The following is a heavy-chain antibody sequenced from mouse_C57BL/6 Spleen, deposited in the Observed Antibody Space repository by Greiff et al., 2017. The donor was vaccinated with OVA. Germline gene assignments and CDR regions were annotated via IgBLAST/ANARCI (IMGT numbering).Heavy chain of an antibody. D-gene: IGHD1-1*01. CDR2: ISDGGSYT. CDR1: GFTFSSYA. CDR3: ARVPYGSSPGYFDV. Sequence: DVKLVESGGGLVKPGGSLKLSCAASGFTFSSYAMSWVRQTPEKRLEWVATISDGGSYTYYPDNVKGRFTISRDNAKNNLYLQMSHLKSEDTAMYYCARVPYGSSPGYFDVWGTGTTVTVSS. J-gene: IGHJ1*03. V-gene: IGHV5-4*03.